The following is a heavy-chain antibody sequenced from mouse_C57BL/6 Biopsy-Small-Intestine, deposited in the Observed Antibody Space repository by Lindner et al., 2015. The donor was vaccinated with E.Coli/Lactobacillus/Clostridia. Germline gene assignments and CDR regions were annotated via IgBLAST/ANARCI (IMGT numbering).Heavy chain of an antibody. V-gene: IGHV1-9*01. CDR2: ILPGSGSS. Sequence: VQLQESGAELMKPGASVKLPCKATGYTFIDHWIGWVKQRPGRGLEWIGEILPGSGSSHYSEKFKGKATFTADTSSNTAYMQLSSLTTEDSAIYYCARGGNYEGGYFEYWGQGTTLTVST. D-gene: IGHD2-1*01. CDR1: GYTFIDHW. CDR3: ARGGNYEGGYFEY. J-gene: IGHJ2*01.